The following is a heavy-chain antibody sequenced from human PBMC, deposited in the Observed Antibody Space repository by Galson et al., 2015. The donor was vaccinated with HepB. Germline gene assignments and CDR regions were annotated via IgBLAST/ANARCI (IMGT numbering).Heavy chain of an antibody. CDR2: IKSKTDGGTT. Sequence: SLRLSCAASGFTFSNAWMSWVRQAPGKGLEWVGRIKSKTDGGTTDYAAPVKGRFTISRDDSKNTLYLQMNSLKTEDTAVYYCTTPDYDSSGYYESKPFDYWGQGTLVTVSS. V-gene: IGHV3-15*01. D-gene: IGHD3-22*01. CDR3: TTPDYDSSGYYESKPFDY. CDR1: GFTFSNAW. J-gene: IGHJ4*02.